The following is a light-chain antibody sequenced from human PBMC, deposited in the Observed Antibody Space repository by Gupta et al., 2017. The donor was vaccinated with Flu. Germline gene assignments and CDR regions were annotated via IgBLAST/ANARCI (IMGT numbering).Light chain of an antibody. V-gene: IGKV1-39*01. CDR2: AAS. Sequence: DIEMTQSPSSLSTSIGDTVAITCRASERIVNYLSWYQHKPGKAPRLLTYAASTLQRGVPSRFRGSGSGTDFTLTISSLQPEDFATYYCQQSYLAPDSFGQGTKVEI. CDR1: ERIVNY. CDR3: QQSYLAPDS. J-gene: IGKJ2*03.